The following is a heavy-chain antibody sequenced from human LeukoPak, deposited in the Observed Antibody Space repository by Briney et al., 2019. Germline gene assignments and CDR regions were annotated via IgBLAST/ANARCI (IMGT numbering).Heavy chain of an antibody. J-gene: IGHJ3*02. Sequence: ASVKLSCKASGYTFTSYGISWVRQPPAQGLEWMGWISAYNGNTNYAQKLQGRVTMTTDTSTSTAYMELRSLRSDDTAVYCCARVHTYYYDSSGYYFAFDIWGQGTMVTVSS. CDR2: ISAYNGNT. V-gene: IGHV1-18*01. CDR3: ARVHTYYYDSSGYYFAFDI. D-gene: IGHD3-22*01. CDR1: GYTFTSYG.